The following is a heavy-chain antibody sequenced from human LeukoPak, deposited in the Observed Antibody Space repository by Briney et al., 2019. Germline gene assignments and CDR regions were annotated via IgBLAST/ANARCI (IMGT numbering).Heavy chain of an antibody. Sequence: SCKASGGTFSSYAMHWVRQAPGKGLEWVAVISYDGSNKYYADSVKGRFTISRDNSKNTLYLQMNSLRAEDTAVYYCARVGGVGILTGYELDPWGQGTLVTVSS. V-gene: IGHV3-30*04. CDR3: ARVGGVGILTGYELDP. J-gene: IGHJ5*02. D-gene: IGHD3-9*01. CDR2: ISYDGSNK. CDR1: GGTFSSYA.